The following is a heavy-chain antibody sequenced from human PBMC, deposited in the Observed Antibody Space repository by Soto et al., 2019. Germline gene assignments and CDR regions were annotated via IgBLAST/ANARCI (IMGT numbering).Heavy chain of an antibody. CDR2: VYYTGST. V-gene: IGHV4-39*01. D-gene: IGHD5-18*01. J-gene: IGHJ4*02. Sequence: KPSETLSLTCTVSSGSISSTNYYWGWIRQPPGKGVEWIGSVYYTGSTYYNLSLKSRVTLSVDTSKNQFSLKLSSVTAADTAVYYCAAYDRGYTNGRGHYSDFWGQGTLVTVSS. CDR1: SGSISSTNYY. CDR3: AAYDRGYTNGRGHYSDF.